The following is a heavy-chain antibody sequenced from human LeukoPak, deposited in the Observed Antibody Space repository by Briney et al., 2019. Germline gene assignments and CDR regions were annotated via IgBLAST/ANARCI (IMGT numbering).Heavy chain of an antibody. CDR1: GGSISSSNW. D-gene: IGHD5-18*01. CDR2: IYHSGST. CDR3: GGPDTAMVSHGQFDY. Sequence: SETLSLTCAVSGGSISSSNWWSWVRQPPGKGLEWIGEIYHSGSTNYNPSLKSRVTISVDKSKNQFSLKLSSVTAADTAVYYCGGPDTAMVSHGQFDYWGQGTLVTVSS. J-gene: IGHJ4*02. V-gene: IGHV4-4*02.